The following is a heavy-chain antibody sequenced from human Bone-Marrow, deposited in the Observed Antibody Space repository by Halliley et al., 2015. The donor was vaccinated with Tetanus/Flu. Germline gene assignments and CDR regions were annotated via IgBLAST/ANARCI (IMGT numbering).Heavy chain of an antibody. V-gene: IGHV3-7*03. J-gene: IGHJ6*02. CDR3: ARNTWIKVFHYFGLNV. CDR2: IDQDGTEK. D-gene: IGHD5-12*01. Sequence: VADIDQDGTEKSYADSVKGRFTISRDNVQNSVYLQMHSLRAEDTAIYYCARNTWIKVFHYFGLNVWGQGITVTVS.